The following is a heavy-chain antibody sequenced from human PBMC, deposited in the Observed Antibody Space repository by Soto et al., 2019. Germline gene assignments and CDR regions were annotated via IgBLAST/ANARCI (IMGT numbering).Heavy chain of an antibody. J-gene: IGHJ4*02. CDR3: VKDYSHGRLPDN. CDR2: STYVGGTP. Sequence: DLEESGGGLVQPGGSLRLSCSASGFNLKEYGMHWVRQAPGKGLEQVAASTYVGGTPYYVESVKGRFTVSRDNSKNTLYLQMGSLRPEDTAIYFCVKDYSHGRLPDNWCQGTLFTVSS. D-gene: IGHD1-26*01. V-gene: IGHV3-64D*06. CDR1: GFNLKEYG.